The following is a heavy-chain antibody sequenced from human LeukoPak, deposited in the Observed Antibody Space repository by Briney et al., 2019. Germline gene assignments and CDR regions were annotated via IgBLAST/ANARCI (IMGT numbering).Heavy chain of an antibody. CDR3: ARQRLSSGWYLDY. CDR2: ISWNSGSI. J-gene: IGHJ4*02. Sequence: GGSLRLSCAASGFTFDDYAMHWVRQAPGKGLEWVSGISWNSGSIGYADSVKGRFTISRDNAKNSLYLQMNGLRAEDTAVYYCARQRLSSGWYLDYWGQGTLVTVSS. V-gene: IGHV3-9*01. D-gene: IGHD6-19*01. CDR1: GFTFDDYA.